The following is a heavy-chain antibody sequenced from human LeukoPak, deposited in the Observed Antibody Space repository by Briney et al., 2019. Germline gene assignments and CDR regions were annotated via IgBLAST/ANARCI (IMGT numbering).Heavy chain of an antibody. V-gene: IGHV3-23*01. D-gene: IGHD1-26*01. J-gene: IGHJ5*02. CDR1: GFTFSSYA. CDR3: AREEDEKGATNWFDP. Sequence: GGSLRLSCAASGFTFSSYAMSWVRQAPGKGLEWVSAISGSGDSTYYGDSVKGRFTISRDNSKNTLYLQMNSLRAEDTAVYYCAREEDEKGATNWFDPWGQGTLVTVPS. CDR2: ISGSGDST.